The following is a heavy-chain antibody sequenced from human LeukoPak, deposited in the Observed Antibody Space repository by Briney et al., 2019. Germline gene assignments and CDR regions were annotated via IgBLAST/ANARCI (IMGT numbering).Heavy chain of an antibody. Sequence: PGGSLRLSCAASGFTFGDYVMSWFRQAPGKGLEWVGFIGSRADGGASEYAASVKGRFTISRDDSKSIAYLQMNSLRAEDTAVYYCARGVDYYENSGTIDYWGQGTLVTVSS. V-gene: IGHV3-49*03. CDR3: ARGVDYYENSGTIDY. J-gene: IGHJ4*02. D-gene: IGHD3-22*01. CDR2: IGSRADGGAS. CDR1: GFTFGDYV.